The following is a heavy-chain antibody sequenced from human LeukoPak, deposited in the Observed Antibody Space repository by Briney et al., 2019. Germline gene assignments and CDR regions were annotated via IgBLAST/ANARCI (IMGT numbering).Heavy chain of an antibody. CDR1: GGSFSGYY. CDR3: ASAWGRWLPRDY. Sequence: SETLSLTCAVYGGSFSGYYWSWIRQPPGKGLEWIGEINHSGSTNYNPSPKSRVTISVDTSKNQFSLKLSSVTAAGTAVYYCASAWGRWLPRDYWGQGTLVTVSS. J-gene: IGHJ4*02. V-gene: IGHV4-34*01. CDR2: INHSGST. D-gene: IGHD5-24*01.